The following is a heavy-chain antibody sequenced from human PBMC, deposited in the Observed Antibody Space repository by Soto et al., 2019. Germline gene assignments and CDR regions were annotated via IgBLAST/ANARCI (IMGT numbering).Heavy chain of an antibody. D-gene: IGHD3-10*01. CDR3: ARDKGGAALKGSGMDV. V-gene: IGHV4-31*02. Sequence: QVQVQESGRGLVKPSQTLSLKCSVSSGTIGSRDYYWSWIRQHPEKGLEWIGSIYDNGNTDYNPSLRGRPTMSLDTSMNEFSLKLTSVTAADTAVYYCARDKGGAALKGSGMDVWAQGTTVTVS. CDR1: SGTIGSRDYY. J-gene: IGHJ6*02. CDR2: IYDNGNT.